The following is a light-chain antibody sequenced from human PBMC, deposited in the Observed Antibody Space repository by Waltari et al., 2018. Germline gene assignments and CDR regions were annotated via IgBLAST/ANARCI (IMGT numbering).Light chain of an antibody. CDR3: ETGGHGTWV. V-gene: IGLV4-69*01. CDR1: TWHRSNL. J-gene: IGLJ3*02. CDR2: VNSDGSH. Sequence: QLVLPQSPSASASLGASAQLTCTLPTWHRSNLLPWLQQQPGKGPRYVMQVNSDGSHRKGDEIPDRFSGSSSGAERYLTISSLQSEDEADYYCETGGHGTWVFGGGTKLTVL.